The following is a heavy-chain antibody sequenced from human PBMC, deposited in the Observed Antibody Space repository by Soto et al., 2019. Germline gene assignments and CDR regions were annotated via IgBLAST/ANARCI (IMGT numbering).Heavy chain of an antibody. CDR3: ARTAAVPNTLRSRYFFDY. CDR1: GGSVSDKTYY. D-gene: IGHD6-25*01. CDR2: VYYSGTT. V-gene: IGHV4-61*01. J-gene: IGHJ4*02. Sequence: SETLSLTCSVSGGSVSDKTYYWSWIRQPPGKRLEWIGYVYYSGTTNYNPSLKSRVTISVDLSKNRFSLRLSSVTTADTALYYCARTAAVPNTLRSRYFFDYWGQGTLVTVSS.